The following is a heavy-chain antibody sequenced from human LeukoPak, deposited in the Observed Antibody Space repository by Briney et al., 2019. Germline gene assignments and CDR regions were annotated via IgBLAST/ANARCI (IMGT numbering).Heavy chain of an antibody. CDR2: INTDGSST. V-gene: IGHV3-74*01. D-gene: IGHD1-26*01. Sequence: GGSLRLSCAASGFTFSSYWMHWVRQAPGKGLVWVSHINTDGSSTSYADSVKGRFTISRDSAKNTLYLQMNSLRAEDTAVYYCARERVGAINFDYWDQGTLVTVSS. CDR1: GFTFSSYW. J-gene: IGHJ4*02. CDR3: ARERVGAINFDY.